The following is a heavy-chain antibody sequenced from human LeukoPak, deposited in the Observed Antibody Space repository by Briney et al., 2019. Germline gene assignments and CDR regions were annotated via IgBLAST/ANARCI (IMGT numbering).Heavy chain of an antibody. Sequence: GRSLRLSCAASGFTFGDYALSWVRQAPGKGLEWVSFIRNKAYGGTPDYAASVKGRFTISRDDSKSIAYLQMNSLKTEDTAVYYCTRTTIHCSSTSCLRHFDYWGQGTLVTVSS. J-gene: IGHJ4*02. CDR2: IRNKAYGGTP. CDR3: TRTTIHCSSTSCLRHFDY. V-gene: IGHV3-49*04. D-gene: IGHD2-2*01. CDR1: GFTFGDYA.